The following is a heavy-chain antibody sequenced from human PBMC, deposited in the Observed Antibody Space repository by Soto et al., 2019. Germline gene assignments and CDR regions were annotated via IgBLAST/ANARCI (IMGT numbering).Heavy chain of an antibody. CDR3: AKEASRMAGHDAFDI. CDR1: GFTFSSSA. D-gene: IGHD2-8*01. CDR2: ISGSGGST. J-gene: IGHJ3*02. V-gene: IGHV3-23*01. Sequence: GGSLRLSCAASGFTFSSSAMSWVRQSPGKGLEWVSAISGSGGSTYYADSVKGRFTIARDKAKNTLYLQMISLRAEETAVYYCAKEASRMAGHDAFDIWGQGTMVTVSS.